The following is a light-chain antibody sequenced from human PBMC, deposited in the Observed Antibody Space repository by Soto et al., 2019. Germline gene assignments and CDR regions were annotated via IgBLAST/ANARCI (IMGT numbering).Light chain of an antibody. CDR3: LLYYGGQLGV. V-gene: IGLV7-43*01. Sequence: QAVVTQEPSLTVSPGGTVTLTCATSTGAVTSGYYPNWFQQKPGQAPMPLIYSTNHKYSWTPARFSGSLLGGKAALTLSGVQPEDEADYYCLLYYGGQLGVFGGGTKLTVL. CDR1: TGAVTSGYY. CDR2: STN. J-gene: IGLJ2*01.